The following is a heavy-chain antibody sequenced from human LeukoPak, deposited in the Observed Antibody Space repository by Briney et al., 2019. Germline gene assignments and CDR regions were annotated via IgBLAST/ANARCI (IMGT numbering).Heavy chain of an antibody. CDR1: GYNFASYW. J-gene: IGHJ4*02. Sequence: GESLKISCEGSGYNFASYWITWVRQMPGRGLEWMGRIDPSDSYTNYNPSFRGHVTISTDKSINTASLQWSSLKASDTAMYYCARHFHREGYNYGDYWGQGTLVTVSS. CDR3: ARHFHREGYNYGDY. CDR2: IDPSDSYT. V-gene: IGHV5-10-1*01. D-gene: IGHD5-24*01.